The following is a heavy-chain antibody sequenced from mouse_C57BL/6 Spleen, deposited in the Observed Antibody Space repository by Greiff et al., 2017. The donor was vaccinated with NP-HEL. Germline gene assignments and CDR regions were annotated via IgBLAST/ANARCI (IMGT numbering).Heavy chain of an antibody. Sequence: EVKLQESGGGLVKPGGSLKLSCAASGFTFSDYGMHWVRQAPEKGLEWVAYISSGSSTIYYADTVKGRFTISRDNAKNTLFLQMTSLRSEDTAMYYWARDRYSNCDYWGQGTTLTVSS. CDR3: ARDRYSNCDY. D-gene: IGHD2-5*01. J-gene: IGHJ2*01. CDR1: GFTFSDYG. V-gene: IGHV5-17*01. CDR2: ISSGSSTI.